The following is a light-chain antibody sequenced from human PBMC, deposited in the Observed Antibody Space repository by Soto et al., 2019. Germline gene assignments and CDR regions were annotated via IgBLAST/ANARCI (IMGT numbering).Light chain of an antibody. J-gene: IGLJ1*01. V-gene: IGLV1-40*01. Sequence: QSVLTQPPSVSGAPGERVTISCTGSSSNIGAGYEVHWYQQLPGTFPKLLIYEDTDRPSGVPDRFSGSKSGTSASLAITGLLAEDEADYYCQSYDNSLSGSYVFGTGTKVTVL. CDR1: SSNIGAGYE. CDR2: EDT. CDR3: QSYDNSLSGSYV.